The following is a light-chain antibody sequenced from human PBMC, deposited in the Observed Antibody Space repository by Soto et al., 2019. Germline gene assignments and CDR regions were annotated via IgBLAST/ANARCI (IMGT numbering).Light chain of an antibody. J-gene: IGLJ3*02. CDR1: SSNIGSNY. V-gene: IGLV1-47*01. CDR3: VAWDDSLSAWV. Sequence: SVLTQPPSASGPPGQRVTISCSGSSSNIGSNYVYWHQQLPGTAPRGLIYKNNERPSGVPDRFSGSKSGTSASLAISGLRSEDEADYYCVAWDDSLSAWVFGGGTKLTVL. CDR2: KNN.